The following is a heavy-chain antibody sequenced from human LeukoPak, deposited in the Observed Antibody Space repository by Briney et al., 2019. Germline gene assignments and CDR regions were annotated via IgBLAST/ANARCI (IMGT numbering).Heavy chain of an antibody. CDR2: IKQDGSEK. CDR3: ARVILYGSGSYYIDY. Sequence: GGSLRLSCAASGFTFSSYWMSWVRQAPGKGLEWVANIKQDGSEKYYVDSVKGRFTISRDNPKNSLYLQMNSLRAEDTAVYYCARVILYGSGSYYIDYWGQGTLVTVSS. J-gene: IGHJ4*02. CDR1: GFTFSSYW. V-gene: IGHV3-7*03. D-gene: IGHD3-10*01.